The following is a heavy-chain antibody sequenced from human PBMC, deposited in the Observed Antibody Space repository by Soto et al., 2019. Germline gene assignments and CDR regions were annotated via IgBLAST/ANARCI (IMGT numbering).Heavy chain of an antibody. Sequence: SETLSLTCAVSGGFISSGGYSWSWIRQPPGKCLEWIGYIYHSGSTYYNPSLKSRVTISVDRSKNQFSLKLSSVTAADTAVYYCARGSSSRYRGYYYYGMDVWGQGTTVTAP. V-gene: IGHV4-30-2*01. CDR2: IYHSGST. CDR3: ARGSSSRYRGYYYYGMDV. CDR1: GGFISSGGYS. J-gene: IGHJ6*02. D-gene: IGHD6-13*01.